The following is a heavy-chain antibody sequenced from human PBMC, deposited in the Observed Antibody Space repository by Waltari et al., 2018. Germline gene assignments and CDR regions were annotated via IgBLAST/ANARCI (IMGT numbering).Heavy chain of an antibody. CDR1: VGSIRSSSDY. V-gene: IGHV4-39*01. CDR3: ASQQFYFDTSGYPALYYFDY. D-gene: IGHD3-22*01. CDR2: IYYGGSN. Sequence: QLQLQESGPGLVKHSETLSLTCTVAVGSIRSSSDYWGWIRQPPGKGLEWIGSIYYGGSNYYTPSLKIRVPISVDTSTNSVSLKRSSVTAADTAIYYCASQQFYFDTSGYPALYYFDYWGQGTLVTVSS. J-gene: IGHJ4*02.